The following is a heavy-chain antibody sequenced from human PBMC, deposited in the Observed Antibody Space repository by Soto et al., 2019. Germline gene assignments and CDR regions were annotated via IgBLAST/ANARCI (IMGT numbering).Heavy chain of an antibody. CDR1: GCSISSGGYY. D-gene: IGHD3-3*01. J-gene: IGHJ4*02. Sequence: QVQLQESGPGLVKPSQTLSLTCTVSGCSISSGGYYWSWIRQHPGKGLEWIGYIYYSGSTYYNPSLKSRVTISVDTSKNQFSLKLSSVTAADTAVYYCARAVGDYYDFWSGYYLAVDYWGQGTLVTVSS. CDR2: IYYSGST. V-gene: IGHV4-31*03. CDR3: ARAVGDYYDFWSGYYLAVDY.